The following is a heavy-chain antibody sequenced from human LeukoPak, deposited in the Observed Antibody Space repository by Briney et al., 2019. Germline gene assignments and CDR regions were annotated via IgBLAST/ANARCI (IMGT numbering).Heavy chain of an antibody. J-gene: IGHJ4*02. D-gene: IGHD2-15*01. V-gene: IGHV3-23*01. Sequence: GGSLRLSCVVSGFTLSSYAMSWVRQAPGKGLEWVAAISSSDSGKYHADSVRGRFTISRDNSKNTVYLQMNSLRAEDAAVYYCAKGVGYCSGGSCQQFDYWGQGTLVTVSS. CDR3: AKGVGYCSGGSCQQFDY. CDR2: ISSSDSGK. CDR1: GFTLSSYA.